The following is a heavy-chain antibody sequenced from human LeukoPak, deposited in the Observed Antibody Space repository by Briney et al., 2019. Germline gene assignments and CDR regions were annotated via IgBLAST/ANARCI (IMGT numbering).Heavy chain of an antibody. CDR3: ARAADYVNDY. CDR2: INPNSGGT. CDR1: GYTFSDYY. D-gene: IGHD4-17*01. V-gene: IGHV1-2*02. J-gene: IGHJ4*02. Sequence: ASVKVSCKASGYTFSDYYMHWVRQAPGQGLEWMGWINPNSGGTNYAQKFQGRVTMTRDTSISTAYMELSRLRSDDTAVYYCARAADYVNDYWGQGTLVTVSS.